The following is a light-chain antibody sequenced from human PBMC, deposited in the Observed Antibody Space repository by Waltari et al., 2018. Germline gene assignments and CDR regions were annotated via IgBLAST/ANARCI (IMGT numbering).Light chain of an antibody. J-gene: IGKJ2*01. CDR3: QQYYTTPYT. CDR2: LAS. CDR1: ESILYYSNNKKY. V-gene: IGKV4-1*01. Sequence: DIVLTQSPDSLAVSLGERATIHCKSSESILYYSNNKKYLAWYQQRPGQPPKLLIHLASIRESGVPDRFSGSESGTDFTLTISSLQAEDVALYFCQQYYTTPYTFGQGTKVEIK.